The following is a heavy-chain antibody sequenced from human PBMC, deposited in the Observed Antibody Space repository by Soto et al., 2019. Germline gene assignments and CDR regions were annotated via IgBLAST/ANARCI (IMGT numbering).Heavy chain of an antibody. J-gene: IGHJ3*02. D-gene: IGHD3-22*01. CDR3: AKDRSSGYNRGAFDI. CDR1: GFSVSNYA. V-gene: IGHV3-23*01. Sequence: PGGSLRLSCAASGFSVSNYAMSWVRQAPGTGLEWVSAIDSGGGSTYYADSVKGRFTISRDNSKNTLYLQMNSLRAEDTAVYYCAKDRSSGYNRGAFDIWGQGTMVTVSS. CDR2: IDSGGGST.